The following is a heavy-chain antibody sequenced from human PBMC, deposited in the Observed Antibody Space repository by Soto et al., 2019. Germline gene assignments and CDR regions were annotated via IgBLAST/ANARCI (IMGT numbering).Heavy chain of an antibody. V-gene: IGHV1-18*04. Sequence: ASVKVSCKASGYTFTSYGVSWVRQAPGQGLEWMGWIRAYTGYTNYAQKFQGRVTITTDTSTSTAYMELRSLISDDTAVYYCARASDGYRSGWYVGYFDYWGQGTLVTVSA. CDR1: GYTFTSYG. CDR2: IRAYTGYT. D-gene: IGHD6-19*01. J-gene: IGHJ4*02. CDR3: ARASDGYRSGWYVGYFDY.